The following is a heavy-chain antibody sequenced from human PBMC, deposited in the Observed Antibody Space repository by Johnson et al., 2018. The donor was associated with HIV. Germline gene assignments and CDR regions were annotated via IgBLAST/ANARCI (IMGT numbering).Heavy chain of an antibody. CDR1: GFTFKNYA. Sequence: QVQLVESGGGVVQPGGSLRLSCAASGFTFKNYAMHWVRQAPGERLEWVAVISYDGSNKYYADSVKGRFTISRDNSKNTLYLQMNSLRAEDTAVYYCAREFLLVVYVGALDIWGQGTMVTVSS. D-gene: IGHD2-8*02. CDR2: ISYDGSNK. V-gene: IGHV3-30*04. J-gene: IGHJ3*02. CDR3: AREFLLVVYVGALDI.